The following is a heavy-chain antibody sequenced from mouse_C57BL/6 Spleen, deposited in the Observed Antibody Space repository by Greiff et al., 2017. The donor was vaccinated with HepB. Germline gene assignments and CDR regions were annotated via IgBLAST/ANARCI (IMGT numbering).Heavy chain of an antibody. J-gene: IGHJ1*03. CDR3: ARPNDYWYFDV. CDR1: GFTFSDYG. CDR2: ISSGSSTI. D-gene: IGHD2-3*01. Sequence: EVNLVESGGGLVKPGGSLKLSCAASGFTFSDYGMHWVRQAPEKGLEWVAYISSGSSTIYYADTVKGRFTISRDNAKNTLFLQMTSLRSEDTAMYYCARPNDYWYFDVWGTGTTVTVSS. V-gene: IGHV5-17*01.